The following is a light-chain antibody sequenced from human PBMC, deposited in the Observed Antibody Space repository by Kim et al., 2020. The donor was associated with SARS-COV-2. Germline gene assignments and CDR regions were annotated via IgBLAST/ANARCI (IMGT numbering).Light chain of an antibody. V-gene: IGKV1-39*01. CDR3: QQGYSTPPT. CDR1: QSISSY. Sequence: DIQMTQSPSSLSASVGDRVTITCRASQSISSYLNWYQQKPGKAPKLLIYAASSLQSGVPSRFSGSGSGTDFTLTISSLQPEDFATYYCQQGYSTPPTFGRGTRLEI. J-gene: IGKJ5*01. CDR2: AAS.